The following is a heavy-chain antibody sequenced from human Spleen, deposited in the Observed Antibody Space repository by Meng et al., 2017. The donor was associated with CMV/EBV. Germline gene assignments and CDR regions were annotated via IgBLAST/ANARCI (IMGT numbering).Heavy chain of an antibody. Sequence: GESLKISCAASGFTFSDSYMNWIRQAPGKGLEWLSYISDTGNTIYYADSVKGRFTISRDNAQNSVFLQMDSLRAEDTALYYCARGSNAARREFDYWGRGTLVTVSS. D-gene: IGHD6-6*01. J-gene: IGHJ4*02. V-gene: IGHV3-11*04. CDR3: ARGSNAARREFDY. CDR1: GFTFSDSY. CDR2: ISDTGNTI.